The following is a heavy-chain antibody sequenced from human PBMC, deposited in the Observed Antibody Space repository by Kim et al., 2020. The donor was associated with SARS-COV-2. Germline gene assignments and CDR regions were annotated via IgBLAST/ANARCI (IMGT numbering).Heavy chain of an antibody. V-gene: IGHV3-23*01. Sequence: GGSLRHSCTASGFTFSSYAMSWVRQAPGKGLEWVSAISDGGTRTYYADSVKGRFTISRDNSKNTLYLQMTGLRAEDTAVYYCARNDYFNSGSSYYYGMDVWGQGTTVTVSS. CDR3: ARNDYFNSGSSYYYGMDV. CDR2: ISDGGTRT. CDR1: GFTFSSYA. D-gene: IGHD3-10*01. J-gene: IGHJ6*02.